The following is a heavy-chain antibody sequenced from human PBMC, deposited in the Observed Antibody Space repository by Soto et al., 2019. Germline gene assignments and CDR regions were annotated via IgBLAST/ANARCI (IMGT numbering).Heavy chain of an antibody. CDR3: ARETQWLNWFDP. CDR1: GFTFSSYG. Sequence: GGSLRLSCAASGFTFSSYGMHWVRQAPGKGLEWVAVISYDGSNKYYADSVKGRFTISRDNSKNTLYLQMNSLRAEDTAVYYCARETQWLNWFDPWGQGTLVNVSS. J-gene: IGHJ5*02. CDR2: ISYDGSNK. D-gene: IGHD6-19*01. V-gene: IGHV3-30*03.